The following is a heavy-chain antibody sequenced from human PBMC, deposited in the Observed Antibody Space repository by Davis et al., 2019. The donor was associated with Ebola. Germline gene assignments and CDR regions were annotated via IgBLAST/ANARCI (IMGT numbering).Heavy chain of an antibody. V-gene: IGHV3-30-3*01. CDR1: GFTFSSYP. CDR2: ISYHGIDK. CDR3: SRGGTASGDDFYYYMDV. D-gene: IGHD6-13*01. J-gene: IGHJ6*03. Sequence: GESLKISCAASGFTFSSYPMHWVRQAPGKGLEWVAVISYHGIDKYYADSVKGRFTISRDNSKNTLYLQVNSLRPGDTALYYCSRGGTASGDDFYYYMDVWGKGTTVTVSS.